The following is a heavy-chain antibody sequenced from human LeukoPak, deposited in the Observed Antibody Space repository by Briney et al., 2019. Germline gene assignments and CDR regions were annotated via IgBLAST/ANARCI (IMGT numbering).Heavy chain of an antibody. Sequence: ASVKVSCKASGYTFTGYYMHWVRQAPGQGLEWMGWINPNSGGTNYAQKFQGRVTMTRDTSISTAYMELGRLRSDDTAVYYCARGLRYFDWVMYYFDYWGQGTLVTVSS. CDR3: ARGLRYFDWVMYYFDY. J-gene: IGHJ4*02. V-gene: IGHV1-2*02. D-gene: IGHD3-9*01. CDR2: INPNSGGT. CDR1: GYTFTGYY.